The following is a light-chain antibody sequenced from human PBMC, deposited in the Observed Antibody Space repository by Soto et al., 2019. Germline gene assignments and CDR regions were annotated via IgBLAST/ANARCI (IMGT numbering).Light chain of an antibody. V-gene: IGKV3-15*01. CDR1: QGVRSN. J-gene: IGKJ2*01. Sequence: EIVMTQSPATLSVSPGERATLSCRASQGVRSNLAWDQQNSGQAHRLLIYGASTRATGIPARFSGSGSGTEFTHTISSLQSEDFAVYYCQQYNNWPPKPPFGQGTKLDI. CDR2: GAS. CDR3: QQYNNWPPKPP.